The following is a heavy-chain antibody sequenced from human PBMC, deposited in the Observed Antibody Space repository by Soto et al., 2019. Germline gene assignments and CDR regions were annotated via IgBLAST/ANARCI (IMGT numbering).Heavy chain of an antibody. D-gene: IGHD1-1*01. J-gene: IGHJ4*02. CDR1: GHTFTCHH. Sequence: QVRLEQSGAEVKKPGASVKVSCKASGHTFTCHHMHWVRQAPGQGLEWMTLINLDSGDTISAQKFEGRVTTTRDTYITTVYMDLSGLTCDDTAVYYCGLERTGTGGFDEWGQGTQVTVSS. V-gene: IGHV1-2*02. CDR2: INLDSGDT. CDR3: GLERTGTGGFDE.